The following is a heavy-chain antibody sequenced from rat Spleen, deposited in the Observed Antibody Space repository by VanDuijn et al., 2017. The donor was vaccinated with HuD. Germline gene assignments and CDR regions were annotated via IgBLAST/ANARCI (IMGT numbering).Heavy chain of an antibody. J-gene: IGHJ1*01. CDR1: GYSITSNY. CDR2: ISYSGST. CDR3: ARYRGTTTGWYFDF. D-gene: IGHD1-5*01. V-gene: IGHV3-1*01. Sequence: EVQLQESGPGLVKPSQSLSLTCSVTGYSITSNYWGWIRKFPGNKMEWMGYISYSGSTSYNPSLKSRISITRDTSKNQFFLQLNSVTTEDTATYYCARYRGTTTGWYFDFWGPGTMVTVSS.